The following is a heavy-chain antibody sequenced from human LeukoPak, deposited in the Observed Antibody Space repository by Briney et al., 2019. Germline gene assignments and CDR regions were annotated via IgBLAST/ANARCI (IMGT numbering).Heavy chain of an antibody. J-gene: IGHJ4*02. V-gene: IGHV4-4*07. CDR3: ARDYYNSSRQSFDY. CDR1: GGSISSYY. CDR2: IYTSGNT. Sequence: SETLSLTCTVSGGSISSYYWSWIRQPAGKGLEWIGRIYTSGNTNYNPPLKSRVTISVDKSKNQFSLKLSSVTAADTAVYYCARDYYNSSRQSFDYWGQGTLVTVSS. D-gene: IGHD3-22*01.